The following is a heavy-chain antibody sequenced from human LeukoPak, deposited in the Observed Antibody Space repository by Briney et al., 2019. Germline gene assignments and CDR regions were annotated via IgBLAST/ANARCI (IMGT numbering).Heavy chain of an antibody. V-gene: IGHV3-66*01. CDR2: IYRGGST. Sequence: GGSLTLSCAVCGFTVSRYYWSWLRQPRGRGREGVSVIYRGGSTYYADSVKGRFTISRDNSKNTLYLQMNSLRAEDTAVYYCARDPQVPDTAMVKDYYYYGMDVWGQGTTVTVSS. D-gene: IGHD5-18*01. CDR3: ARDPQVPDTAMVKDYYYYGMDV. J-gene: IGHJ6*02. CDR1: GFTVSRYY.